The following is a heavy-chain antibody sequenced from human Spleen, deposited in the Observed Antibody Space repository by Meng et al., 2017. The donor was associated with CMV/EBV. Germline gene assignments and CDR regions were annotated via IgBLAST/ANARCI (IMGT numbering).Heavy chain of an antibody. CDR3: ARIGTTAVG. CDR2: IYGGDVT. V-gene: IGHV3-66*01. D-gene: IGHD1-1*01. J-gene: IGHJ4*02. CDR1: GFAVSSKY. Sequence: GESLKISCAASGFAVSSKYMTWVRQAPGQGLEWVSTIYGGDVTNYADSVKGRFTISRDNTKNTIYLQMNSLRAEDTAVYYCARIGTTAVGWGQGTLVTVSS.